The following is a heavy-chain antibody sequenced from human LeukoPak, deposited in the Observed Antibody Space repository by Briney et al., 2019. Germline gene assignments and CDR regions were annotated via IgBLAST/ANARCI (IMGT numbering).Heavy chain of an antibody. V-gene: IGHV4-4*02. Sequence: PSDTLSLTCAVSGGSFSSSNWWSWVRQPPGKGLEWIGDIYHSGSTNYNPSLKSRVTISVDKSKNQFSLKLSSVTAAATAVYYGATFGGDAFDIWGQGTMVTVSS. J-gene: IGHJ3*02. D-gene: IGHD3-16*01. CDR1: GGSFSSSNW. CDR3: ATFGGDAFDI. CDR2: IYHSGST.